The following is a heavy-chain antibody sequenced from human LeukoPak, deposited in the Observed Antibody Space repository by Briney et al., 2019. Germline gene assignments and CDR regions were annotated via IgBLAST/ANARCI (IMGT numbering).Heavy chain of an antibody. CDR2: INPNSGGT. CDR3: ARDRAWAYQLPTGDY. Sequence: GASVKVSCKASGYTSTGYYMHWVRQAPGQGLEWMGWINPNSGGTNYAQKFQGRVTMTRDTSISTAYMELSRLRSDDTAVYYCARDRAWAYQLPTGDYWGQGTLVTVSS. J-gene: IGHJ4*02. V-gene: IGHV1-2*02. D-gene: IGHD2-2*01. CDR1: GYTSTGYY.